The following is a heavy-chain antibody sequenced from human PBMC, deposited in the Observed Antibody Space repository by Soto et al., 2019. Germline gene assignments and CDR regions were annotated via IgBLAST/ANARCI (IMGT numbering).Heavy chain of an antibody. CDR1: GYTFTSYD. D-gene: IGHD2-15*01. CDR2: MNPNSGNT. CDR3: ARGLFGVVVVAATGIDY. Sequence: QVQLVQSGAEVKKPGASVKVSCKASGYTFTSYDINWVRQATGQGLEWMGWMNPNSGNTGYAQKFQGRVNMTRNTSISTAYMELSSLRSEDTAVYYCARGLFGVVVVAATGIDYWGQGTLVTVSS. V-gene: IGHV1-8*01. J-gene: IGHJ4*02.